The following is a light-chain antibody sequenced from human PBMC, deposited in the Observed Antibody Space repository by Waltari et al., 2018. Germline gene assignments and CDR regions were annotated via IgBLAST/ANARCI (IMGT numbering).Light chain of an antibody. CDR1: SSDVGSSNL. J-gene: IGLJ1*01. V-gene: IGLV2-23*02. CDR2: EVS. Sequence: QSALTQPASVSGSPGPSITISCPGSSSDVGSSNLVSRYLEHPGKPPKPIIYEVSKRPSGVSNRFSGSKSGNTASLTISGLQAEDEADYYCYSYAGGSVFGTGTKVTVL. CDR3: YSYAGGSV.